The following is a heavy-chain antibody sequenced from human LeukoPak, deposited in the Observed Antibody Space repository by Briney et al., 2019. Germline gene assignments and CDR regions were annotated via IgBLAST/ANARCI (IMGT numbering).Heavy chain of an antibody. CDR1: GFTFSNYG. CDR2: ISYDGSNT. Sequence: GRSLSLSCAASGFTFSNYGIHWVRQAPGKGLEWVALISYDGSNTWYADSVKGRFTISRDNSKNTLYLQMNSLRAEDTAVYYCAKDDAIVATIGYDYWGQGTLVTVSS. V-gene: IGHV3-30*04. D-gene: IGHD5-12*01. J-gene: IGHJ4*02. CDR3: AKDDAIVATIGYDY.